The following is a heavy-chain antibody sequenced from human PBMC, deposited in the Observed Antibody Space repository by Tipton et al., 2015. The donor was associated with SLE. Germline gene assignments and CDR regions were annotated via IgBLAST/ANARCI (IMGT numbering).Heavy chain of an antibody. CDR2: IYYSGST. CDR3: ARTPYYGSGSYYAFDY. J-gene: IGHJ4*02. V-gene: IGHV4-59*01. Sequence: LRLSCTVSGGSISSYYWSWIRQPPGKGLEWIGYIYYSGSTNYNPSLKSRVTISVDTSKNQFSLKLSSVTAADTAVYYCARTPYYGSGSYYAFDYWGQGPLVTVSS. CDR1: GGSISSYY. D-gene: IGHD3-10*01.